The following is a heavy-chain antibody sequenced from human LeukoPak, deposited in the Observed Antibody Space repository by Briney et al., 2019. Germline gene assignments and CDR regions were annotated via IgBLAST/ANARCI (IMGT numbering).Heavy chain of an antibody. CDR2: INHSGST. V-gene: IGHV4-34*01. Sequence: PSETLSLTCAVYGGSFSGYYWSWIRQPPGKGLEWIGEINHSGSTNYNPSLKSRVTISVDTSKNQFSLELSSVTAADTAVYYFAREPYYYGSGSYYSFDYWGQGTLVTVSS. CDR3: AREPYYYGSGSYYSFDY. J-gene: IGHJ4*02. D-gene: IGHD3-10*01. CDR1: GGSFSGYY.